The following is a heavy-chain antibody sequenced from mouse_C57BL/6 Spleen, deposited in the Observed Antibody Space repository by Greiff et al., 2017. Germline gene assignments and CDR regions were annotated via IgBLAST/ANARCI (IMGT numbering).Heavy chain of an antibody. CDR2: IYPGDGDT. CDR1: GYAFSSYW. D-gene: IGHD1-1*01. V-gene: IGHV1-80*01. CDR3: ARVTTVVGYFDV. Sequence: VQLQQSGAELVKPGASVKISCKASGYAFSSYWMNWVKQRPGKGLEWIGQIYPGDGDTNYNGKFKGKATLTADKSSSTAYMQLSSLTSADSAVYFCARVTTVVGYFDVWGTGTTVTVSS. J-gene: IGHJ1*03.